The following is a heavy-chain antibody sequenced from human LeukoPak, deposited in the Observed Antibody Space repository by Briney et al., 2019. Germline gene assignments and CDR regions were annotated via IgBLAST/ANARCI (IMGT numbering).Heavy chain of an antibody. J-gene: IGHJ4*02. V-gene: IGHV4-59*08. CDR3: ASAKPYFDY. CDR1: GGSITNNY. CDR2: VYYTGST. Sequence: SETLSLTCTVSGGSITNNYWTWIRQPPGKGLEYIGFVYYTGSTGYNPSLKSRVTMSVDTSEKQFSLKLTSVTAADTAVYYCASAKPYFDYWGQGSLVTVSS.